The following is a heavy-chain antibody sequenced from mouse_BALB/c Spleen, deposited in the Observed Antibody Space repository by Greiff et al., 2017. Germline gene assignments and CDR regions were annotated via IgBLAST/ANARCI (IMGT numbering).Heavy chain of an antibody. V-gene: IGHV1-69*02. Sequence: QVQLQQPGAELVRPGASVKLSCKASGYTFTSYWINWVKQRPGQGLEWIGNIYPSDSYTNYNQKFKDKATLTVDKSSSTAYMQLSSPTSEDSAVYYCTRSPPYYFDYWGQGTTLTVSS. CDR3: TRSPPYYFDY. CDR1: GYTFTSYW. J-gene: IGHJ2*01. CDR2: IYPSDSYT.